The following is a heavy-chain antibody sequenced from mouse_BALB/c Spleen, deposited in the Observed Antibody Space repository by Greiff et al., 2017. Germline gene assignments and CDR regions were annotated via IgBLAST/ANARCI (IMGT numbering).Heavy chain of an antibody. CDR2: ISYSGST. J-gene: IGHJ3*01. V-gene: IGHV3-2*02. CDR3: ARGDYGNYGFAY. CDR1: GYSITSDYA. Sequence: EVHLVESGPGLVKPSQSLSLTCTVTGYSITSDYAWNWIRQFPGNKLEWMGYISYSGSTSYNPSLKSRISITRDTSKNQFFLQLNSVTTEDTATYYCARGDYGNYGFAYWGQGTLVTVSA. D-gene: IGHD2-1*01.